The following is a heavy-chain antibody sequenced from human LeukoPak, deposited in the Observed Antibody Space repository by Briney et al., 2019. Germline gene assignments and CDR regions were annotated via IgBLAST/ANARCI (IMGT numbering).Heavy chain of an antibody. V-gene: IGHV3-23*01. Sequence: GGSLRLSCAASGFTFRNYAMNWVRQAPGKGLEWVSTVGAGGSDTYYADSVKGRFTISRDNSRNTLYLQMNSLRAEDTAVYYCAKKTPVVSPGNYFDSWGQGTLVTVSS. CDR1: GFTFRNYA. CDR2: VGAGGSDT. J-gene: IGHJ4*02. CDR3: AKKTPVVSPGNYFDS. D-gene: IGHD4-23*01.